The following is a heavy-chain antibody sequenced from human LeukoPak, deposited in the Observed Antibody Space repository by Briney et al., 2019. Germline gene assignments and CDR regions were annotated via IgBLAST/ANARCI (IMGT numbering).Heavy chain of an antibody. Sequence: GGSLRLSCAASEFSFTNAWMSWVRQAPGKGLEWVGRIKSIADGGTTGYAAPVKGRFTISRDDSRDTLYLQMNSLKTEDTAVYYCTTDGGYGYDLWGQGSLVTVSS. J-gene: IGHJ5*02. CDR2: IKSIADGGTT. D-gene: IGHD6-25*01. CDR3: TTDGGYGYDL. V-gene: IGHV3-15*01. CDR1: EFSFTNAW.